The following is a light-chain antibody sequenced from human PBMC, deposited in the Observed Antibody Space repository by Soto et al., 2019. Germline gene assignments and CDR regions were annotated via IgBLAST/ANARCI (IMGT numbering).Light chain of an antibody. Sequence: DIPMTQSPSSLSASVGDRVTITCRASQSISSYLNWYQQKPGKAPKLLIYAASSLQSGVPSRFSGRGSETDFTLSISSLQPEDFATYYCQQSYSTPYTFGQGTKLEIK. CDR1: QSISSY. CDR3: QQSYSTPYT. CDR2: AAS. V-gene: IGKV1-39*01. J-gene: IGKJ2*01.